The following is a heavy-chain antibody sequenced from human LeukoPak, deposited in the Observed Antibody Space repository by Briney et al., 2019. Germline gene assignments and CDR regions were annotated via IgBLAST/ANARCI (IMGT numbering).Heavy chain of an antibody. J-gene: IGHJ4*02. Sequence: GGSLRLSCAASGFTFGDYAMHWVREAPGKGLEWVSLLSGDAYTTYYADSVKGLFTISRDNSKNSLYLQMNSLRTEDTALYYCAKAAAVIRGVIDYWGQGTLVTVSS. CDR1: GFTFGDYA. D-gene: IGHD3-10*01. V-gene: IGHV3-43*02. CDR3: AKAAAVIRGVIDY. CDR2: LSGDAYTT.